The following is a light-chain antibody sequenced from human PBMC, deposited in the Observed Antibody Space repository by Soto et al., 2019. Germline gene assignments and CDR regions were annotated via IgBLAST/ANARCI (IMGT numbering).Light chain of an antibody. J-gene: IGLJ1*01. CDR2: EVS. CDR3: YSYRGYYTRV. Sequence: QSVLTQPASVSGSPGQSITISCTGTSSDVGGYNFVSLYQQHPGRAPKLLIYEVSRRPSGVSNRFSGSKSGDTASLTISGLQAEDEADYYCYSYRGYYTRVFGTGTKVTVL. V-gene: IGLV2-14*01. CDR1: SSDVGGYNF.